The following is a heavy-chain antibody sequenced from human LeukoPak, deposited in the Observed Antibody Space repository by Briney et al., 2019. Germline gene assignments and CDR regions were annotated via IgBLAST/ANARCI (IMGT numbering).Heavy chain of an antibody. D-gene: IGHD6-13*01. CDR3: AKDGPLGYSSSWYAIEYGMDV. J-gene: IGHJ6*02. CDR2: ISYDGSNK. CDR1: GFTFSSYG. Sequence: GRSLRVSCAASGFTFSSYGMHWVRQALGKGLEWVAVISYDGSNKYYADSVKGRFTISRDNSKNTLYLQMNSLRAEDTAVYYCAKDGPLGYSSSWYAIEYGMDVWGQGTTVTVSS. V-gene: IGHV3-30*18.